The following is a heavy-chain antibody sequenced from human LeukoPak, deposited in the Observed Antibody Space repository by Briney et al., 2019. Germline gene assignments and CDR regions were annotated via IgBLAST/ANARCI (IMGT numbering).Heavy chain of an antibody. J-gene: IGHJ6*03. D-gene: IGHD3-3*01. CDR3: ARVSSLDFWSGYFRYYYYMDV. Sequence: ASVKVSCKASGYTFTSYYMHWVRQAPGQGLEWMGIINPSGGSTSYAQKFQGRVTMTRDMSTSTVYMELSSLRSEDTAVYYCARVSSLDFWSGYFRYYYYMDVWGKGTTVTVSS. V-gene: IGHV1-46*01. CDR2: INPSGGST. CDR1: GYTFTSYY.